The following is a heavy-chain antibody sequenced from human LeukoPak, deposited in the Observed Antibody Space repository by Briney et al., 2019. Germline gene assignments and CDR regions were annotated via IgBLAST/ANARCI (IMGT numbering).Heavy chain of an antibody. CDR3: ARGPLLGYCSGGSCYYYYYMDV. D-gene: IGHD2-15*01. CDR1: GGSISSGDYY. Sequence: SQTLSLTCTVSGGSISSGDYYWSWIRQPPGKGLEWIGYICCSGSTYYNPSLKSRVTISVDTSKNQFSLKLSSVTAADTAVYYCARGPLLGYCSGGSCYYYYYMDVWGKGTTVTVSS. CDR2: ICCSGST. V-gene: IGHV4-30-4*08. J-gene: IGHJ6*03.